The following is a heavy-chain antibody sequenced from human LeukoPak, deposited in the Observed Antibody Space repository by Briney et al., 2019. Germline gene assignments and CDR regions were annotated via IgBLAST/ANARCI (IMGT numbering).Heavy chain of an antibody. D-gene: IGHD3-3*01. CDR1: GFTFSIYS. Sequence: GGSLRLSCAASGFTFSIYSMTWVRQAPGKGLEWVSGMRRSAGRTYYADSGKGRFTISKENSKNTLFLQMNSLRADDTAVYYCATDCSGYFQADYWGQGTLVTVSS. V-gene: IGHV3-23*01. CDR2: MRRSAGRT. CDR3: ATDCSGYFQADY. J-gene: IGHJ4*02.